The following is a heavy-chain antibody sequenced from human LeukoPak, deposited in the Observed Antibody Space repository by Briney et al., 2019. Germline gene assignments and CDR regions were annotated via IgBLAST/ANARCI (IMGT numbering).Heavy chain of an antibody. CDR2: IYSGGST. D-gene: IGHD3-10*01. CDR1: GFTVSSNY. Sequence: GGSLRLSCAASGFTVSSNYMGWVRQAPGKGLEWVSVIYSGGSTYYADSVKGRFTISRDNSKNTLYLQMNSLRAEDTAVYYCARVRGFRAFDIWGQGTMVTVSS. V-gene: IGHV3-53*01. J-gene: IGHJ3*02. CDR3: ARVRGFRAFDI.